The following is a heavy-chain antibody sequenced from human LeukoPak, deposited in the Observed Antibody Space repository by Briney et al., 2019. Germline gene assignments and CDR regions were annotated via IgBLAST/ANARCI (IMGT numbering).Heavy chain of an antibody. V-gene: IGHV4-38-2*02. D-gene: IGHD5-18*01. CDR2: IYHSGST. CDR3: ARDKNTAMALDY. CDR1: GYSISSGYY. Sequence: PSETLSLTCTVSGYSISSGYYWGWIRQPPGKGLEWIGSIYHSGSTYYYPSLKSRVTISVDTSKNQFSLKLSSVTAADTAVYYCARDKNTAMALDYWGQGTLVTVSS. J-gene: IGHJ4*02.